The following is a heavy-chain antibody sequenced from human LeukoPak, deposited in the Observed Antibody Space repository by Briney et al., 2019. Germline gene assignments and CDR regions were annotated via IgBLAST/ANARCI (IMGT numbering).Heavy chain of an antibody. D-gene: IGHD1-14*01. J-gene: IGHJ3*02. CDR1: GFTFSNDW. V-gene: IGHV3-15*01. CDR2: IKSKTDGGTT. CDR3: TTYNDRDAFDI. Sequence: GGSLRLSCAASGFTFSNDWMSWVRQAPGKGLEWVGRIKSKTDGGTTDYAAPVKGRFTIPRDDSKNTLYLQMNSLETEDTAVYYCTTYNDRDAFDIWGQGTMVTVSS.